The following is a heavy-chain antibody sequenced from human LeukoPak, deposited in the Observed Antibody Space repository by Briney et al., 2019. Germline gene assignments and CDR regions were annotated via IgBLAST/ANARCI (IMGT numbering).Heavy chain of an antibody. J-gene: IGHJ3*01. CDR3: AKGRGIINAFDF. CDR1: GFTFSSYS. D-gene: IGHD3-10*01. V-gene: IGHV3-23*01. CDR2: ISGNGGTT. Sequence: GGSLRLSCAASGFTFSSYSMNWVRQAPGEGLEWVSAISGNGGTTYYADSVKGRFTISRDNSKNTLNLQMNSLRADDAAVYYCAKGRGIINAFDFWGQGTMVTVSS.